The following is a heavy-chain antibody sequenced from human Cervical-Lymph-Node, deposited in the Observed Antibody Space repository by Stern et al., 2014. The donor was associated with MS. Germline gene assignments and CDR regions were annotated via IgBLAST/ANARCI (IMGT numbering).Heavy chain of an antibody. J-gene: IGHJ4*02. Sequence: VHLVESGGGVVQPGRSLRLSCAASGFTFSTYAMHWVRQAPGKGLEWVAVIWNDGSNKYYADSVKGRFTISRDNSKNTVFLQMNSLRAEDTAVYYCARDFTGFDYWGQGTLVTVSS. V-gene: IGHV3-33*01. D-gene: IGHD4-11*01. CDR2: IWNDGSNK. CDR1: GFTFSTYA. CDR3: ARDFTGFDY.